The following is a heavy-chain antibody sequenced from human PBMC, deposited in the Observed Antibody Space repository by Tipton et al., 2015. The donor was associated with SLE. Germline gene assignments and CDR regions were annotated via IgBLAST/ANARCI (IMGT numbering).Heavy chain of an antibody. D-gene: IGHD2-21*02. J-gene: IGHJ4*02. CDR2: IYYSGST. CDR1: GYSISSTYY. Sequence: TLSLTCTVSGYSISSTYYWSWIRQPPGKGLEWIGYIYYSGSTNYNPSLKRRVTISVDTSKNQFSLKLSSVTAADTAVYYCARAPEAYCGGDCYSFDYWGQGTLVTVSS. V-gene: IGHV4-61*01. CDR3: ARAPEAYCGGDCYSFDY.